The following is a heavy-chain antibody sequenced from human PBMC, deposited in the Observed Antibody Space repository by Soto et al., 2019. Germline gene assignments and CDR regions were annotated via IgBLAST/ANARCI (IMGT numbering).Heavy chain of an antibody. V-gene: IGHV4-30-4*01. Sequence: LPLSSTVSGASTTSVAYYWTWMRQSPGRGLELIGHIYFSSNPNYNPTLKTRDKMYPFTSKNQFSLTLTAVTAAVSAMYFCARYPRPTSWQPSGGIDLWGQGTLVTVSS. CDR2: IYFSSNP. J-gene: IGHJ3*01. D-gene: IGHD1-1*01. CDR3: ARYPRPTSWQPSGGIDL. CDR1: GASTTSVAYY.